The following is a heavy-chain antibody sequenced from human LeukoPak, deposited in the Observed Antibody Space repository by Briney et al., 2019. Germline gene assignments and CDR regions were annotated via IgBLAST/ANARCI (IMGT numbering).Heavy chain of an antibody. CDR2: INPNSGDT. J-gene: IGHJ4*02. CDR3: ARDQVGCSSTXCLIDY. D-gene: IGHD2-2*01. CDR1: GYTFTGYY. Sequence: ASVKVSCKASGYTFTGYYIHWVRQAPGQGLEWMGRINPNSGDTNYAQKFQGRVTMTRDTSITTAYMELSRLRSDDTAVYYCARDQVGCSSTXCLIDYXGXGTLVTVSS. V-gene: IGHV1-2*06.